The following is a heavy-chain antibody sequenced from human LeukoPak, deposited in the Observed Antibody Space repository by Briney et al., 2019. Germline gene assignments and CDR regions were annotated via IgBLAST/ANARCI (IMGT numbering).Heavy chain of an antibody. CDR3: VRDLDSLAFF. D-gene: IGHD1-1*01. CDR2: IFYSGST. J-gene: IGHJ4*02. Sequence: SETLSLTCTVSGGSISTSNYYWGWVRQPPGKGLEWIGNIFYSGSTYYSPSLKSRVTISLDTSRNQFSLKLSSVTAADTAVYYCVRDLDSLAFFWGQGTLVTVSS. CDR1: GGSISTSNYY. V-gene: IGHV4-39*07.